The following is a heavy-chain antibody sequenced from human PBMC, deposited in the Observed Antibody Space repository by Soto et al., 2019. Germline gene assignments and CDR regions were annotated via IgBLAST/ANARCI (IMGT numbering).Heavy chain of an antibody. CDR1: GGSISSYY. J-gene: IGHJ4*02. D-gene: IGHD5-12*01. Sequence: ETLSLTCTVSGGSISSYYWSWIRQPPGKGLEWIGYIYYSGSTNYNPSLKSRVTISVDTSKNQFSLKLSSVTAADTAVYYCASFINSGYDYYFDYWGQGTLVTVSS. CDR2: IYYSGST. CDR3: ASFINSGYDYYFDY. V-gene: IGHV4-59*08.